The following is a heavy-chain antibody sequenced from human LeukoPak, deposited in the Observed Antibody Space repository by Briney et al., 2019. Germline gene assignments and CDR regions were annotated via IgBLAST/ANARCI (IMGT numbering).Heavy chain of an antibody. D-gene: IGHD1-14*01. CDR3: ARDRGNQRGYYYYYMDV. V-gene: IGHV3-21*01. J-gene: IGHJ6*03. CDR1: GFTFSSYT. Sequence: GGSLRLSCAASGFTFSSYTMNWVRQAPGKGLAWVSSISSSSTYIYYADSVKGRFSISRDNAKNSLYLQMNSLRAEDTAVYYCARDRGNQRGYYYYYMDVWGKGTTVTVSS. CDR2: ISSSSTYI.